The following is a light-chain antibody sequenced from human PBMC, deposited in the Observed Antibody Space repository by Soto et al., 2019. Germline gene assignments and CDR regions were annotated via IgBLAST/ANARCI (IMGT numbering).Light chain of an antibody. Sequence: EIVLTQAPGTLSLSPGDRATLSCRASQTVTRRYLGWYQQRSGKAPRLLIYAASTRATGVPDRFSGSGSETDFTLTISGLEPEDFAVYFCQLYRPSPAPSFTFDPGTKVDIK. CDR3: QLYRPSPAPSFT. V-gene: IGKV3-20*01. CDR2: AAS. CDR1: QTVTRRY. J-gene: IGKJ3*01.